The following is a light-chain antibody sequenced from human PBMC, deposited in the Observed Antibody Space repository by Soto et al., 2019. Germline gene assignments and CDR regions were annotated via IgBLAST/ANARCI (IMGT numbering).Light chain of an antibody. V-gene: IGKV3-15*01. CDR2: DTS. CDR1: QSVSSN. CDR3: QEYIQWPPGM. J-gene: IGKJ1*01. Sequence: EIVMTQSPATLSVSPGERATLSCRASQSVSSNYLAWYQRRPGQVPRLLIYDTSTRAPGISARFSGSGSGTEFTLTISSLQSEDFAVYYCQEYIQWPPGMFGPGTTVDIK.